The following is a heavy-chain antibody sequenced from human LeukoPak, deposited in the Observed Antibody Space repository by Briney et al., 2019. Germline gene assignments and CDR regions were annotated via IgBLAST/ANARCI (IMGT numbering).Heavy chain of an antibody. CDR3: AKDYCGGDCYSGWYFDL. J-gene: IGHJ2*01. D-gene: IGHD2-21*02. V-gene: IGHV3-9*01. Sequence: GGSLRLSCAASGFTFDDYAMHWVRQAPGKGLEWVSGISYNSDTIAYADSVKGRFAISRDNAKNSLYLQVNSLRAEDTALYYCAKDYCGGDCYSGWYFDLWGRGTLVTVSS. CDR2: ISYNSDTI. CDR1: GFTFDDYA.